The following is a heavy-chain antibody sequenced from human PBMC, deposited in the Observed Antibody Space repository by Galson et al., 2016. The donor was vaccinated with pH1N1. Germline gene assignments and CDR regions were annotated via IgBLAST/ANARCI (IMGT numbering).Heavy chain of an antibody. V-gene: IGHV3-74*01. CDR2: INSDGSST. Sequence: SLRLSCAASGLSFSPYWMHWVRQVPGKGLVWVSRINSDGSSTSYADSVKGRFTISRDNAKNTLYLQMDSLRAEDTAVYFCARARLFTTGDPTGYFDYWGQGTLVTASS. D-gene: IGHD1-1*01. CDR1: GLSFSPYW. CDR3: ARARLFTTGDPTGYFDY. J-gene: IGHJ4*02.